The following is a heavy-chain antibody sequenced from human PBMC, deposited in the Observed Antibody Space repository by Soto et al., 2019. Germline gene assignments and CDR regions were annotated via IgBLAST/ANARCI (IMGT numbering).Heavy chain of an antibody. D-gene: IGHD5-18*01. V-gene: IGHV4-59*01. CDR3: ARVDTAMVFFDY. Sequence: SETLSLTCTVSGGTISSWYWSWIRQPPGKGLEWIGSIYYSGSTNYNPSLKSRVTISVDTSKNQFSLKLSSVTAADTAVYYCARVDTAMVFFDYWGQGTLVTVSS. CDR2: IYYSGST. J-gene: IGHJ4*02. CDR1: GGTISSWY.